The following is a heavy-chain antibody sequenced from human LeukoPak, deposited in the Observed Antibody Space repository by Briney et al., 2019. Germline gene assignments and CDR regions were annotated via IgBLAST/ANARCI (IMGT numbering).Heavy chain of an antibody. D-gene: IGHD3-10*01. V-gene: IGHV4-34*01. CDR1: GGSFSGYY. J-gene: IGHJ5*02. Sequence: SETLSLTCAVYGGSFSGYYWSWIRQPPGKGLEWIGEINRSGSTNYNPSLKSRVTISVDTSKNQFSLKLSSVTAADTAVYYCARGPVAPKTGAHNWFDPWGQGTLVTVSS. CDR2: INRSGST. CDR3: ARGPVAPKTGAHNWFDP.